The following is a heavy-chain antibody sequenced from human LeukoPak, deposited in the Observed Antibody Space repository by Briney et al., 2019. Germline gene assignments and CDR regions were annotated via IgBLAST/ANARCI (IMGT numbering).Heavy chain of an antibody. J-gene: IGHJ4*02. CDR2: ISGSGGST. CDR1: GFTFSSYA. CDR3: AVSTVVTKFDY. V-gene: IGHV3-23*01. D-gene: IGHD4-23*01. Sequence: GGSLRLSCAASGFTFSSYAMSWVRQAPGKGLEWVSAISGSGGSTYYADSVKGRFTISRDNPKNTPYLQMNSLRAEDTAVYYCAVSTVVTKFDYWGQGTLVTVSS.